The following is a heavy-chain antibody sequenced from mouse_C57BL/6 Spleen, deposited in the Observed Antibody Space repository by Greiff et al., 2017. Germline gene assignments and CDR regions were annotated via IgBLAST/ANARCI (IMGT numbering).Heavy chain of an antibody. CDR3: ARSWKEDWSAWFAY. CDR2: INPNNGGT. J-gene: IGHJ3*01. D-gene: IGHD4-1*01. Sequence: VQLQQSGPELVKPGASVKIPCKASGYTFTDYNMDWVKQSHGKSLEWIGDINPNNGGTIYNQKFKGKATLTVDKSSSTAYMELRSLTSEDTAVYCCARSWKEDWSAWFAYWGQGTLVTVSA. CDR1: GYTFTDYN. V-gene: IGHV1-18*01.